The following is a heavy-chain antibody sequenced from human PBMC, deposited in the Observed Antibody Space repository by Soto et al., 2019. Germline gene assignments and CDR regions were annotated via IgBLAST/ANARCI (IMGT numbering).Heavy chain of an antibody. V-gene: IGHV1-58*01. CDR1: GFTFTSSA. D-gene: IGHD3-3*01. Sequence: SVKVSCKASGFTFTSSAVQWVRQARGQRLEWIGWIVVGSGNTNYAQKFQERVTITRDMSTSTAYMELSSLRSEDTAVYYCAGDGGIYYDFWSGSPPGPYYGMDVWGQGNTVTVS. J-gene: IGHJ6*02. CDR2: IVVGSGNT. CDR3: AGDGGIYYDFWSGSPPGPYYGMDV.